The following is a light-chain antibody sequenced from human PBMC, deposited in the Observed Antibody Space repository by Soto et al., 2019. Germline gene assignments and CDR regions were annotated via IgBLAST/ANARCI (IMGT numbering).Light chain of an antibody. V-gene: IGKV1-5*01. Sequence: DIQMTQSPSTLSASVGDRVTLTCRASQSISSWLAWYQQKPGKAPKLLIDDTSSLESGVPSRFSGRGSGTEFTLTISSLQPDDFATYYCQQYNSYSPFTVGQGTRLEIK. CDR1: QSISSW. CDR2: DTS. J-gene: IGKJ5*01. CDR3: QQYNSYSPFT.